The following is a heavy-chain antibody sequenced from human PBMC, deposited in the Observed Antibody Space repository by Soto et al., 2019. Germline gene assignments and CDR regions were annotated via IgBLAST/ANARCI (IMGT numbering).Heavy chain of an antibody. Sequence: PGGSLRLSCAASGFTFSSYDMHWVRQATGKGLEWVSAIGTAGDTYYPGSVKGRFTISRENAKNSLYLQMNSLRAEDTAVYYCAREYGSGSYYYYYYGMDVWGQGTTVTVSS. CDR3: AREYGSGSYYYYYYGMDV. V-gene: IGHV3-13*01. J-gene: IGHJ6*02. D-gene: IGHD3-10*01. CDR1: GFTFSSYD. CDR2: IGTAGDT.